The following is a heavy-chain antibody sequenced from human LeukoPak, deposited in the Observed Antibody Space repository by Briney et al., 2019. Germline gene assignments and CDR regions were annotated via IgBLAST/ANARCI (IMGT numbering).Heavy chain of an antibody. D-gene: IGHD3-3*01. J-gene: IGHJ6*02. CDR3: AKDRVQRHYDFWSGYFRGGYGMDV. CDR1: GFTFSSYA. V-gene: IGHV3-23*01. CDR2: ISGSGGST. Sequence: PPGGSLRLSCAASGFTFSSYAMSWVRQAPGKGLEWVSAISGSGGSTYYADSVKGRFTISRDNSKNTLYLQMNSLRAEDTAVYYCAKDRVQRHYDFWSGYFRGGYGMDVWGQGTTVTVSS.